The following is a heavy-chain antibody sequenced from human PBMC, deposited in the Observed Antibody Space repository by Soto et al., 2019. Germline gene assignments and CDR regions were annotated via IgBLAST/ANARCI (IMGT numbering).Heavy chain of an antibody. CDR1: GYSFTTYY. D-gene: IGHD3-3*01. J-gene: IGHJ6*03. CDR3: ARVGEIDYDFWTGYYYYMDV. CDR2: INPSSGTT. Sequence: EASVKVSCKASGYSFTTYYIQWVRHAPGHGPEWLGIINPSSGTTRYAQKFQGRVTLTRDTSTSTVYMELTSLRSDDTAVYYCARVGEIDYDFWTGYYYYMDVWGKGTTVTVSS. V-gene: IGHV1-46*01.